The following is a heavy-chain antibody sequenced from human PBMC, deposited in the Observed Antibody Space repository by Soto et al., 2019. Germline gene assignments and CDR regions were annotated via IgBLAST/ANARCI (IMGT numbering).Heavy chain of an antibody. CDR3: GAGTGVAVVDF. J-gene: IGHJ4*02. CDR2: IKQDGSEK. CDR1: GFTFTTYW. Sequence: EVQLVESGGGSVQPGGSLRLSCVASGFTFTTYWMSWVRQAPGKGLEWVANIKQDGSEKYYVDSVKGRFTLSRDNAKNSLYLQMKSLRAEDTAVYYCGAGTGVAVVDFWGQGTLVTVSS. V-gene: IGHV3-7*03. D-gene: IGHD6-19*01.